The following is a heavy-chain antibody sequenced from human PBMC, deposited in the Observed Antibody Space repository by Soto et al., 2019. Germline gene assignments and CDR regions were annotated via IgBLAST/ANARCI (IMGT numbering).Heavy chain of an antibody. Sequence: GGSLRLSCAASGFIFSDFGMPWVRQAPGKGLEWVSAIGSTGLDTYHAASMKGRFTISRDNSKNTLYLQMNSLRAEDTAVYYCATDWFDPWGQGTLVTVSS. CDR1: GFIFSDFG. J-gene: IGHJ5*02. V-gene: IGHV3-23*01. CDR3: ATDWFDP. CDR2: IGSTGLDT.